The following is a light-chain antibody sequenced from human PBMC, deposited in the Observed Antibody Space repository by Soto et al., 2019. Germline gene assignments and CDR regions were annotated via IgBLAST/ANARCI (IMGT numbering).Light chain of an antibody. V-gene: IGKV1-5*01. CDR3: QQYNSYWT. CDR1: QSISSW. J-gene: IGKJ1*01. Sequence: IPMTQSPSTLSASVGDRVTIPCRASQSISSWLAWYQQKPGKAPKLLIYDASSLESGVPSRFSGSGSGTEFTLTISSLQPDDFATYYCQQYNSYWTFGQGTKVDIK. CDR2: DAS.